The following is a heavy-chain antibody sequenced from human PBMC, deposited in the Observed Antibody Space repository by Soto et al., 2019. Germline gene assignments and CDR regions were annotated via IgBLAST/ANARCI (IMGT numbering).Heavy chain of an antibody. D-gene: IGHD3-3*02. Sequence: PGGPLSLSCAAPGFTFSSYAMSWVRQAPGKGLEWASAISGSGGNTYYADPVKGRFTISRNNSNDALSLQMNSLRAEDTALYYCVKDLRISLSGGCRGFDFWGQGILVTVSS. CDR3: VKDLRISLSGGCRGFDF. CDR1: GFTFSSYA. J-gene: IGHJ4*02. V-gene: IGHV3-23*01. CDR2: ISGSGGNT.